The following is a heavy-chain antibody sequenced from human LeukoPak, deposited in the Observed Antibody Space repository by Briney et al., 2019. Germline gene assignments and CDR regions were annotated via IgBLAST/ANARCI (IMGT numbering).Heavy chain of an antibody. Sequence: SETLSLTCTVSGGSITTSSHYWDWIRQAPGKGLEWIGTIHYAGATSYNPSLRGRVTISVDTSKNQISLTLTSVTAADTALYYCARNGTVGRRGGWFGPWGQGTLVTVSS. CDR2: IHYAGAT. CDR3: ARNGTVGRRGGWFGP. D-gene: IGHD1-26*01. V-gene: IGHV4-39*01. CDR1: GGSITTSSHY. J-gene: IGHJ5*02.